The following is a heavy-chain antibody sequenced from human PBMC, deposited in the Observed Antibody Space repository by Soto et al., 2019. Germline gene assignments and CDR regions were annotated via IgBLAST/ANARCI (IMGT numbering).Heavy chain of an antibody. J-gene: IGHJ6*02. Sequence: VQLVQSGAEVKKPGASVKVSCKASGYSFSRYGISWVRQAPGQGLEWMGWISTYNSHTDYAQKFQGRVTMSTDTYTSTAYMDLMSLTSDDTAVYYCAREGYCSSGSCALYSHDYFGMYFWGQGTTVTVPS. CDR2: ISTYNSHT. D-gene: IGHD2-15*01. CDR3: AREGYCSSGSCALYSHDYFGMYF. CDR1: GYSFSRYG. V-gene: IGHV1-18*01.